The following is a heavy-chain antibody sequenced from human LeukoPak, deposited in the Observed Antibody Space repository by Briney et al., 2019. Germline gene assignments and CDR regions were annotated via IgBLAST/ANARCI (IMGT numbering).Heavy chain of an antibody. CDR3: ARTYYDFWSGYYPCFDY. CDR1: GFTFSSYW. D-gene: IGHD3-3*01. Sequence: GGSPRLSCAASGFTFSSYWMSWVRQAPGKGLEWVANIKQDGSEKHYVDSVKGRFTISRDNAKNSLYLQMNSLRAEDTAVYYCARTYYDFWSGYYPCFDYWGQGTLVTVSS. V-gene: IGHV3-7*01. CDR2: IKQDGSEK. J-gene: IGHJ4*02.